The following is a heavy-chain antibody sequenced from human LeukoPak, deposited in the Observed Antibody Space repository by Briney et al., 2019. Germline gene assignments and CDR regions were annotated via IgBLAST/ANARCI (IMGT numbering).Heavy chain of an antibody. V-gene: IGHV3-15*01. Sequence: GGSLRLSCAASGFTFSNAWMSWVRQAPGKGLEWVGCIKSKTDGGTTDYAAPVKGRFTISRDDSKNTLYLQMNSLKTEDTAVYYCTSRWGYSSSWSPFDYWGQGTLVTVSS. D-gene: IGHD6-13*01. J-gene: IGHJ4*02. CDR3: TSRWGYSSSWSPFDY. CDR1: GFTFSNAW. CDR2: IKSKTDGGTT.